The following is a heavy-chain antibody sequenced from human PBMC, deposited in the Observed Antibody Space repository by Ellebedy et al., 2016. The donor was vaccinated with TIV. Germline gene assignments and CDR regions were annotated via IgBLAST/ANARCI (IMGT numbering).Heavy chain of an antibody. Sequence: GGSLRLSXAASGLTFSSYGMHWVRQAPGKGLEWVAVIWSDGTTKYYSDSVKGRFTISRDNSKNTLYLQMNSLRAEDTAVYYCAREIIYGGYYFDYWGQGTLVTGFS. CDR1: GLTFSSYG. V-gene: IGHV3-33*01. CDR2: IWSDGTTK. CDR3: AREIIYGGYYFDY. J-gene: IGHJ4*02. D-gene: IGHD4-23*01.